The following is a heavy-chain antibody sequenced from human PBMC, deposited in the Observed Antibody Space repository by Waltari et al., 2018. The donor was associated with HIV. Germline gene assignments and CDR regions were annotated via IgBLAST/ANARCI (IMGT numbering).Heavy chain of an antibody. J-gene: IGHJ1*01. D-gene: IGHD3-9*01. CDR3: AKDFNPRAFDPSFVDS. Sequence: VRLVESWGGVMQLGGAMGLSCEASGFTCFSLGLHLVRPAPGRGLCGWSFIHFDGTEEFYLESVKARFIISRDNSNSTLLLQMTDLTTVDTGVYFFAKDFNPRAFDPSFVDSWGQGALVTVSS. CDR2: IHFDGTEE. CDR1: GFTCFSLG. V-gene: IGHV3-30*02.